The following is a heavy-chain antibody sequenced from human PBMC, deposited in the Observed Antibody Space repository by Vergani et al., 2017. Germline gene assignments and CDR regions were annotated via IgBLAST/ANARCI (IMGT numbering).Heavy chain of an antibody. Sequence: QVTLKESGPVLVKPTQTLPLTFTLSCFSLSNARLPVSWIRQPPGNALVWLAHIFSNDEKSYSTSLKSRLTISKDTAKSQVVLTMTNMDPVDTATYYCARYDSSGYYYFDYWGQGTLVTVSS. CDR3: ARYDSSGYYYFDY. J-gene: IGHJ4*02. CDR1: CFSLSNARLP. CDR2: IFSNDEK. D-gene: IGHD3-22*01. V-gene: IGHV2-26*01.